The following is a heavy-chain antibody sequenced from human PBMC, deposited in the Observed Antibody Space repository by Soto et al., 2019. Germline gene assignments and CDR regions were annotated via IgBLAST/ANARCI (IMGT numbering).Heavy chain of an antibody. CDR1: SGSISSSNW. D-gene: IGHD3-10*01. CDR2: IYHSGST. Sequence: TSETLSLTCAVSSGSISSSNWWSWVRQPPGKGLEWIGEIYHSGSTNYNPSLKSRVTISVDKSKNQFSLKLSSVTAADTAVYYCLGYGSGSYYPDAFDIWGQGTMVTVSS. CDR3: LGYGSGSYYPDAFDI. V-gene: IGHV4-4*02. J-gene: IGHJ3*02.